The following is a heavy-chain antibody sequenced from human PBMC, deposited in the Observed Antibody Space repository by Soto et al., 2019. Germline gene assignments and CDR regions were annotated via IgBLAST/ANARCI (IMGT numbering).Heavy chain of an antibody. V-gene: IGHV3-23*01. CDR1: GFTFSSYA. D-gene: IGHD4-4*01. J-gene: IGHJ3*02. CDR3: AREVKYLESPTARPGFVRIPLLDI. Sequence: QPGGSLRLSCAASGFTFSSYAMSWVRQAPGKGLEWVSAISGSGGSTYYADSVKGRFTISRDNSKNTLYLQMNSLRAEDTAVYYCAREVKYLESPTARPGFVRIPLLDIWGQGTMVTVSS. CDR2: ISGSGGST.